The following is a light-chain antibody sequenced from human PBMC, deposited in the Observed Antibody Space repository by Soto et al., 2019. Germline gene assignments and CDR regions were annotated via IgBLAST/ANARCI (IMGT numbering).Light chain of an antibody. Sequence: QSVLTQSPSASASLGASVKLTCTLSSGHSSYAIAWHQQQPEKGPRYLMKLNSDGSHNKGDGIPDRFSGSSSGAERYLTISRLQSEDEADYYCQTWGTGPWVFGGGTQLTVL. CDR2: LNSDGSH. J-gene: IGLJ3*02. V-gene: IGLV4-69*01. CDR3: QTWGTGPWV. CDR1: SGHSSYA.